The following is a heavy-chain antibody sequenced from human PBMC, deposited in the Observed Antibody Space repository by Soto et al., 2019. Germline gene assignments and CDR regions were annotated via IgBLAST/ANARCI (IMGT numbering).Heavy chain of an antibody. CDR3: ARDSPLGYCSGGSCYSLAFDY. V-gene: IGHV1-2*04. J-gene: IGHJ4*02. CDR2: INPNSGGT. Sequence: ASVKVSCKAPGYTFTGYYMHWVRHAPGQGLEWMGWINPNSGGTNYAQKFQGWVTMTRDTSISTAYMELSRLRSDDTAVYYCARDSPLGYCSGGSCYSLAFDYWGQGTLVTVSS. D-gene: IGHD2-15*01. CDR1: GYTFTGYY.